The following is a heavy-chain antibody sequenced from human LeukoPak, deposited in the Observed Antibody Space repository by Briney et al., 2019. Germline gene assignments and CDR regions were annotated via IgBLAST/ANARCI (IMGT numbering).Heavy chain of an antibody. CDR1: GFTFDDYA. D-gene: IGHD4-23*01. CDR2: ISRDSITYT. J-gene: IGHJ4*02. V-gene: IGHV3-21*03. CDR3: VRPGINDYGGNFDY. Sequence: GGSLRLSCAASGFTFDDYAMHWVRQAPGKGLEWVSSISRDSITYTYYADSVKGRFTISRDNTKDSLYLQMNSLRAEDTAVYYCVRPGINDYGGNFDYWGQGALVTVSS.